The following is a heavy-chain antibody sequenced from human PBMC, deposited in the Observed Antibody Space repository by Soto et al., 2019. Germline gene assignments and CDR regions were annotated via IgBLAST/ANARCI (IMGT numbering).Heavy chain of an antibody. CDR1: GDSISRGYY. D-gene: IGHD3-22*01. V-gene: IGHV4-38-2*01. CDR2: IYHTGTT. J-gene: IGHJ4*01. Sequence: TLCLTCAVSGDSISRGYYWSWIRQPPGKGLEWVASIYHTGTTYYNPSLTSRVTISVDTSKNQFSLKLTSVTAADSAVYYCATTDSVGYYAYF. CDR3: ATTDSVGYYAYF.